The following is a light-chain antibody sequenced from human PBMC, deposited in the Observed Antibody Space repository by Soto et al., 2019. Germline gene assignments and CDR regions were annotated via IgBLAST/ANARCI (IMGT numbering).Light chain of an antibody. V-gene: IGKV3-20*01. Sequence: EIVLTQSPGTLSLSPGDRATLSCRASQSVSSYLAWYQQKFGQTPRLLIFGASSRATGIPDRFSGSVSGTDFTLTIRRLEPEDFAVYYCQQYGSSPPTFAQGTKVEIK. CDR2: GAS. CDR1: QSVSSY. CDR3: QQYGSSPPT. J-gene: IGKJ1*01.